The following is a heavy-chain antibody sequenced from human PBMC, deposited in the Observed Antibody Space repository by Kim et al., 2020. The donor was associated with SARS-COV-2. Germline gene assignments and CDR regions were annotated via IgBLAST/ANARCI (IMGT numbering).Heavy chain of an antibody. Sequence: GGSLRLSCAASGFTFSGSTMHWVRQASGKWLEWFGRFRSNPNNYATAYAASVKGRFTISRDDSKNTAYLQMSSLKTEDTAVYYCTRVNPIAGGWYDAFDIWGQGTMVTVSS. D-gene: IGHD6-19*01. CDR3: TRVNPIAGGWYDAFDI. CDR1: GFTFSGST. V-gene: IGHV3-73*01. J-gene: IGHJ3*02. CDR2: FRSNPNNYAT.